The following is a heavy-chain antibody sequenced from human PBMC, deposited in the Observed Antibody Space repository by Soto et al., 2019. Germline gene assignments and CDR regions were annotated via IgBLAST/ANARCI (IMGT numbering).Heavy chain of an antibody. D-gene: IGHD1-26*01. CDR2: ISYDGSNK. V-gene: IGHV3-30*03. CDR1: GFTFSSYG. CDR3: ARGRRSGSYFRDPFDY. Sequence: GGSLRLSCAASGFTFSSYGMHWVRQAPGKGLEWVAVISYDGSNKYYADSVKGRFTISRDNSKNTLYLQMNSLRSEDTAVYYCARGRRSGSYFRDPFDYWGQGTLVTVSS. J-gene: IGHJ4*02.